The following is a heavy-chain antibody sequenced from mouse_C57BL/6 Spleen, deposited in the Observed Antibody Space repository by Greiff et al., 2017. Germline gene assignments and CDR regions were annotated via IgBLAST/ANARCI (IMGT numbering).Heavy chain of an antibody. D-gene: IGHD2-4*01. V-gene: IGHV2-2*01. CDR3: ASPYDYATPLYAMDY. CDR2: IWSGGST. Sequence: QVQLKESGPGLVQPSQSLSITCTVSGFSLTSYGVHWVRQSPGKGLEWLGVIWSGGSTDYNAAFISRLSISKDNSKSQVFFKMNSLQADDTAIYYCASPYDYATPLYAMDYWGQGTSVTVSS. CDR1: GFSLTSYG. J-gene: IGHJ4*01.